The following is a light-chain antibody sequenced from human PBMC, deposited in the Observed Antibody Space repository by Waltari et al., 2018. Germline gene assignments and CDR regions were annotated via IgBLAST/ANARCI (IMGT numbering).Light chain of an antibody. J-gene: IGLJ2*01. CDR3: SSYASSK. CDR2: DCV. Sequence: QSALTQPASVSGSPGQTITISCTGTSSDIGGHNYVSWYQQHPGKAPKLMIYDCVKRPSGVSNRFSGSKSGNTASLTISGLQAEDDAIYYCSSYASSKFGGGTKLTVL. CDR1: SSDIGGHNY. V-gene: IGLV2-14*01.